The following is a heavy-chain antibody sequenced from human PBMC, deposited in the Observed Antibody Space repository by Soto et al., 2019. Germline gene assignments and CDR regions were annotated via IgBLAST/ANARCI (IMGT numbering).Heavy chain of an antibody. V-gene: IGHV4-38-2*01. D-gene: IGHD2-21*02. Sequence: KASETLSLTCGVSGFSISSGHYWGWIRQPPGKGLEWIGSISHSGSSFYNPSLKSRVTISMDTSNNHFSLNLNSLTATDTAVYYCARASGGHLGSGNWSDPWGQGTLVTVSS. CDR2: ISHSGSS. CDR3: ARASGGHLGSGNWSDP. CDR1: GFSISSGHY. J-gene: IGHJ5*02.